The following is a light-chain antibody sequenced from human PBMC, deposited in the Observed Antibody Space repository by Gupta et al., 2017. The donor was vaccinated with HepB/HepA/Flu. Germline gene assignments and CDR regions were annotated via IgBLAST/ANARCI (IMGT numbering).Light chain of an antibody. CDR2: RNN. CDR1: SSNIGIDI. CDR3: ASFDASRGAWL. J-gene: IGLJ3*02. V-gene: IGLV1-44*01. Sequence: SGLTQPPSVSGAPGQRVAISCSGSSSNIGIDIVNWYQQFPGTAPRLLIYRNNQRPSGVPDRFSASKYGTSASLAISGLQAEDEADYYCASFDASRGAWLFGGGTKLTVL.